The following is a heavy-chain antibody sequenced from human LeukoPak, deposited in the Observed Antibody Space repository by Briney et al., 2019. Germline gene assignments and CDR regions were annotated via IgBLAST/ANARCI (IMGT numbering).Heavy chain of an antibody. D-gene: IGHD2-2*02. J-gene: IGHJ6*02. CDR2: IYYSGST. CDR1: GVSISSGGYY. Sequence: SQTLSLTCTVSGVSISSGGYYWSWIRQHPGKGLEWIGYIYYSGSTYYNPSLKSRVTISVDTSKNQFSLKLSSVTAADTAVYYCARDTRGYCSSTSCYKGADYYYYYGMDVWGQGTTVTVSS. V-gene: IGHV4-31*03. CDR3: ARDTRGYCSSTSCYKGADYYYYYGMDV.